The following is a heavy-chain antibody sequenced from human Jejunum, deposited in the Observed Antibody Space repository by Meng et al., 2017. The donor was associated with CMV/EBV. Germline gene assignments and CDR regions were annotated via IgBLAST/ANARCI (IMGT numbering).Heavy chain of an antibody. CDR2: IYSDSGT. V-gene: IGHV3-53*05. J-gene: IGHJ6*02. CDR3: ARDRRNRLKHYGMDV. Sequence: SGISVSDNYMRWVRQAPGKGLEWVSVIYSDSGTYYADSVRGRFTTSRDTAKNTLYLQLNSLRAEDTAVYYCARDRRNRLKHYGMDVWGQGTTVTVSS. CDR1: GISVSDNY.